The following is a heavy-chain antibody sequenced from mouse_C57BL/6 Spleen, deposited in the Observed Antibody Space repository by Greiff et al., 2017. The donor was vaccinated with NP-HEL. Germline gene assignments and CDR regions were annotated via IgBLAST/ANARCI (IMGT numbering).Heavy chain of an antibody. D-gene: IGHD1-1*01. CDR1: GYTFTDYN. CDR2: INPNNGGT. CDR3: ARRPLYYGSSYGFAY. V-gene: IGHV1-18*01. Sequence: VQLQQSGPELVKPGASVKIPCKASGYTFTDYNMDWVKQSHGKSLEWIGDINPNNGGTIYNQKFKGKATLTVDKSSSTAYMELRSLTSEDTAVYYCARRPLYYGSSYGFAYWGQGTLVTVSA. J-gene: IGHJ3*01.